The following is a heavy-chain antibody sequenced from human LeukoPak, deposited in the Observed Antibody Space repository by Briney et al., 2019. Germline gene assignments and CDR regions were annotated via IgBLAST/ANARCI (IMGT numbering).Heavy chain of an antibody. J-gene: IGHJ1*01. V-gene: IGHV3-30*15. Sequence: PGGALRLSCVASGFTFDTYVVHWVPQAPRKGVEWVAFIPHDGDNALYAESMKGRLTISRDNSRNTVFLQMGSLRPDDTALYYCARDLFPYGSDGPFGSFGFWGQGSLVTVSS. CDR3: ARDLFPYGSDGPFGSFGF. D-gene: IGHD3-3*01. CDR2: IPHDGDNA. CDR1: GFTFDTYV.